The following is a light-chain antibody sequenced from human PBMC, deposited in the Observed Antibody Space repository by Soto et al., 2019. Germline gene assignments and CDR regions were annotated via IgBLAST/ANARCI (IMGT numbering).Light chain of an antibody. V-gene: IGLV1-44*01. CDR3: AAWDDSLTGVL. J-gene: IGLJ3*02. Sequence: QSVLTQPPSSSGTPGQRVTISCSGSSSNIGRNTGNWYQQLPGTAPKLLIYSSDQRPSGVPDRFSGTKSGTSASLAVTGLQSEDEADYYCAAWDDSLTGVLFGGGTKLTVL. CDR2: SSD. CDR1: SSNIGRNT.